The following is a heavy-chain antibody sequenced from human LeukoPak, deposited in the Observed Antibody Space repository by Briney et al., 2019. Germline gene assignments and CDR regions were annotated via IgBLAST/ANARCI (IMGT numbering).Heavy chain of an antibody. Sequence: SETLSLTCTVSGDSINTYYWSWIRQPPGKGLEWVGYIYYSGSTNYNPSLKSRVTMSVDTSKNQFSLRLTSVTAADTAVYYCARALRQQLFTGWFDPWGQGTLVTVSS. CDR3: ARALRQQLFTGWFDP. CDR2: IYYSGST. D-gene: IGHD6-13*01. V-gene: IGHV4-59*01. J-gene: IGHJ5*02. CDR1: GDSINTYY.